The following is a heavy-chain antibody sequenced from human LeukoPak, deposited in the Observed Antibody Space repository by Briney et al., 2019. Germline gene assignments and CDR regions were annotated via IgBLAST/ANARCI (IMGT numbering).Heavy chain of an antibody. J-gene: IGHJ4*02. CDR2: ISYDGSDK. Sequence: GRSLRLSCAASGFTFSTYAIHWVRQAPGKGLEWVAVISYDGSDKYYADSVKGRFTISRDNSNNTLYLQMNSLRAEDTAVYYCASSRGYNYGYRALELPPSPIDWGQGTLVTVSS. CDR3: ASSRGYNYGYRALELPPSPID. D-gene: IGHD5-18*01. V-gene: IGHV3-30*04. CDR1: GFTFSTYA.